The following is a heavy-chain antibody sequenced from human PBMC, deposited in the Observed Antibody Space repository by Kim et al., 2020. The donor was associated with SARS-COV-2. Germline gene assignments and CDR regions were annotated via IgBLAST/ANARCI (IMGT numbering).Heavy chain of an antibody. Sequence: GGSLRLSCAASGFTFSSYYMSWVRQAPGKGLEWVSYINRNGSTNYYADSVKGRFTISRDNAKNSLYLQMNSLRAEDTAVYYCARERSRKTILVEDNRYG. CDR1: GFTFSSYY. V-gene: IGHV3-11*01. J-gene: IGHJ6*01. CDR2: INRNGSTN. D-gene: IGHD3-3*01. CDR3: ARERSRKTILVEDNRYG.